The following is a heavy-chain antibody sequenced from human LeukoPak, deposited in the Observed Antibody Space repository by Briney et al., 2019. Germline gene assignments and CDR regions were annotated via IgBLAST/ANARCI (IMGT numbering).Heavy chain of an antibody. D-gene: IGHD3-22*01. CDR2: IIPNFGTA. CDR3: ARAYHTYYYDSSGYYIFDY. CDR1: GYTLTELS. J-gene: IGHJ4*02. V-gene: IGHV1-69*06. Sequence: GASVKVSCKVSGYTLTELSMHWVRQAPGQGLEWMGGIIPNFGTANYAQKFQGRVTITADKSTSTAYMELSSLRSEDTAVYHCARAYHTYYYDSSGYYIFDYWGQGTLVTVSS.